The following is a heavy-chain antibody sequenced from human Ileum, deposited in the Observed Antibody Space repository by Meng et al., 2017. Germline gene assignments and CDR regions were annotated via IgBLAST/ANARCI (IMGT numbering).Heavy chain of an antibody. CDR2: IYWSDEK. CDR3: AHRRGMSTTGGLFDP. D-gene: IGHD1-1*01. Sequence: TTLKELLPTMLEPTQTLTLTCTFSGFSLSTSGVGVGWIRQPPGKALEWLAVIYWSDEKRYSPTLKSRLTITKDTSKNQVVLTVTNMDTVDTATYYCAHRRGMSTTGGLFDPWGQGTLVTVSS. CDR1: GFSLSTSGVG. V-gene: IGHV2-5*01. J-gene: IGHJ5*02.